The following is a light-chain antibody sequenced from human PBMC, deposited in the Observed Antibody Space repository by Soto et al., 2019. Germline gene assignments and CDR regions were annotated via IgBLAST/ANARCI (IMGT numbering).Light chain of an antibody. CDR1: QSVSSY. J-gene: IGKJ1*01. Sequence: EIVLTQSPATLSLSPGEIATLSCRASQSVSSYLAWYQQKPGQAPRILIYDASNRATGIPARFSGSGSGTDFTLTISSLEPEDFAVYYCQQRSNWPWTLGQGTKVDI. V-gene: IGKV3-11*01. CDR2: DAS. CDR3: QQRSNWPWT.